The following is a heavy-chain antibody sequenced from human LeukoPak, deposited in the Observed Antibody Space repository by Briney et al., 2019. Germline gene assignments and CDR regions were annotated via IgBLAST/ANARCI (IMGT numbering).Heavy chain of an antibody. V-gene: IGHV1-18*01. CDR1: GYTFTSYG. D-gene: IGHD2-2*01. CDR2: ISAYNGNT. CDR3: ARDQVVVVPAASDAFDI. Sequence: ASVKVSCKASGYTFTSYGISWVRQAPGQGLEWMGWISAYNGNTNYAQKFQGRVTMTRDTSISTAYMELSGLRSDDTAVYYCARDQVVVVPAASDAFDIWGQGTMVTVSS. J-gene: IGHJ3*02.